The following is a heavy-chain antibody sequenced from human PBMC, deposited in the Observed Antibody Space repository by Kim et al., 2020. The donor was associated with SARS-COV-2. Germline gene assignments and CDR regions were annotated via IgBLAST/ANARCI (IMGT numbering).Heavy chain of an antibody. Sequence: ASVKVSCKASGYTFTSYGISWVRQAPGQGLEWMGWISAYNGNTNYAQKLQGRVTMTTDTSTSTAYMELRSLRSDDTAVYYCARMGESRQYYYDSSGSNDYWGQGTLVTVSS. CDR2: ISAYNGNT. CDR1: GYTFTSYG. CDR3: ARMGESRQYYYDSSGSNDY. D-gene: IGHD3-22*01. V-gene: IGHV1-18*01. J-gene: IGHJ4*02.